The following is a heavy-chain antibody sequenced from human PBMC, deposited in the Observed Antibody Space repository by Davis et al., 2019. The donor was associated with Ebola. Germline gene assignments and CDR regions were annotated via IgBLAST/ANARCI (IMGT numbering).Heavy chain of an antibody. J-gene: IGHJ4*02. D-gene: IGHD3-10*01. Sequence: MPSETLSLTCAVYAGSFSGYYWSWIRQPPGTGLEWIGAFYDSGSTNYNPSLKSRVTMSVDTSKNQFSLKLNSVTAADTALYYCARGGARTYNYGAGTYSSVYHFDYWGQGTLVIVSS. CDR3: ARGGARTYNYGAGTYSSVYHFDY. CDR1: AGSFSGYY. CDR2: FYDSGST. V-gene: IGHV4-34*01.